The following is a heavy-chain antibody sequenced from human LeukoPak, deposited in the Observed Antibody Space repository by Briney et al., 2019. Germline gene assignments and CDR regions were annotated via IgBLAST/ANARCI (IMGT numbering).Heavy chain of an antibody. V-gene: IGHV4-59*01. CDR3: ASLGVAVAAHAFDI. CDR2: IYYSGST. CDR1: GGSTSSYY. D-gene: IGHD6-19*01. Sequence: SETLSLTCTVSGGSTSSYYWSWIRQPPGKGLEWIGYIYYSGSTNYNPSLKSRVTISVDTSKNQFSLKLSSVTAADTAVYYCASLGVAVAAHAFDIWGQGTMVTVSS. J-gene: IGHJ3*02.